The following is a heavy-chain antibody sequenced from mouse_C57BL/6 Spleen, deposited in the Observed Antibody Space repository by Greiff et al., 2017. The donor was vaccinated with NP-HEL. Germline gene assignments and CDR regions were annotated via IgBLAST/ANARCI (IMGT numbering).Heavy chain of an antibody. J-gene: IGHJ1*03. CDR2: IYWDDDK. Sequence: QVTLKESGPGILQSSQTLSLTCSFSGFSLSTSGMGVSWIRQPSGKGLEWLAHIYWDDDKRYNPSLKSRLTISKDTSRNQVFLKITSVDTADTATYYCARDYYGSSYERYFDVWGTGTTVTVSS. V-gene: IGHV8-12*01. CDR3: ARDYYGSSYERYFDV. D-gene: IGHD1-1*01. CDR1: GFSLSTSGMG.